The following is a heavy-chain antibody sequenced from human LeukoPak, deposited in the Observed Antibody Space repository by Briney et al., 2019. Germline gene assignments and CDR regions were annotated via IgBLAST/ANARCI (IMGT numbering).Heavy chain of an antibody. Sequence: GGSLRLSCTVSGFTVSTNSMSWVRQAPGKGLEWVSFIYSDNTHYSDSVKGRFTISRDNSKNTLYLQMNSLRAEDTAVYYCAHGTMYQLDYWGQGTLVTVSS. CDR1: GFTVSTNS. CDR2: IYSDNT. V-gene: IGHV3-53*01. D-gene: IGHD2-2*01. J-gene: IGHJ4*02. CDR3: AHGTMYQLDY.